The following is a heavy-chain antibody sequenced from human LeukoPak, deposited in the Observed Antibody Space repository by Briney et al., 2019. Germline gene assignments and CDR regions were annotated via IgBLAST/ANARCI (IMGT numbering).Heavy chain of an antibody. D-gene: IGHD1-1*01. J-gene: IGHJ4*02. Sequence: GGSLGLSCAASGFTLSSYWMTWVRQAPRKGLEWVAAVKPDGSEKYYVDSVKGRFTISRDNAKNSLYLQLSSLRAEDTAVYYCVRTTYDDYWGQGTLVTVSS. CDR1: GFTLSSYW. CDR2: VKPDGSEK. V-gene: IGHV3-7*02. CDR3: VRTTYDDY.